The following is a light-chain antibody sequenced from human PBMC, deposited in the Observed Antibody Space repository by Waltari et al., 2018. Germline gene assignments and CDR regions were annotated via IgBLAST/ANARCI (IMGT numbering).Light chain of an antibody. CDR2: DAS. J-gene: IGKJ1*01. V-gene: IGKV3-20*01. CDR3: QKYGTLPAT. CDR1: QSVSRT. Sequence: EIVLTQSPGTLSLSPGDRATLSCRASQSVSRTLAWYQQKPGQAPRLLIYDASSRATGIPDRFSGSGSGTDFSLTISRLEPEDFAVYYCQKYGTLPATFGQGTRWRSN.